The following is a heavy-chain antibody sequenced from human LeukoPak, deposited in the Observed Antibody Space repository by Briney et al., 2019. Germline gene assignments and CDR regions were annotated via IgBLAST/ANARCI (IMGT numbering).Heavy chain of an antibody. D-gene: IGHD3-10*01. Sequence: ASVKVSCKASGYTFTSYGISWVRQAPGQGLEWMGWISAYNGNTNYAQKLRGRVTMTTDTSTSTAYMELRSLRSDDTAVYYCARDRPKRRFGEFDPRNWFDPWGQGTLVTVSS. CDR1: GYTFTSYG. J-gene: IGHJ5*02. CDR3: ARDRPKRRFGEFDPRNWFDP. V-gene: IGHV1-18*01. CDR2: ISAYNGNT.